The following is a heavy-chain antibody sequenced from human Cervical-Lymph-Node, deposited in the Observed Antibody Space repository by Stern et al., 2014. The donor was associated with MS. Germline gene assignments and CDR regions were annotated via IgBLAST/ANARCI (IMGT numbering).Heavy chain of an antibody. CDR2: IYHGDSDT. Sequence: EVQLVQSGAEVKKPRDSLKISCKGSGYTFSKNWIAWVRQMPGKGLEWMGIIYHGDSDTRYSPSFRGPVTMSADKHIHTAYLQWNSLKASAPAIYSCARPPPRRSTNDPNFGLDVWGQGTTVTVSS. D-gene: IGHD1-1*01. CDR3: ARPPPRRSTNDPNFGLDV. J-gene: IGHJ6*02. V-gene: IGHV5-51*04. CDR1: GYTFSKNW.